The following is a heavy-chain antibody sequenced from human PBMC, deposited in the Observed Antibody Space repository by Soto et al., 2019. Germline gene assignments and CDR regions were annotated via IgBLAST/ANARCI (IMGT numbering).Heavy chain of an antibody. CDR2: ISRSGTTV. J-gene: IGHJ6*02. CDR3: ARIDEDSGNQDYYFYGLDV. Sequence: QGQLVESGGGLVKPGGSLRLSCVASGFTFSDYYMTWLRQAPGKGLEWVSYISRSGTTVYYADSVKGRFTVSRDNAENSLYLQMHSLRAEDTAVYYCARIDEDSGNQDYYFYGLDVWGQGTTVTVSS. V-gene: IGHV3-11*01. CDR1: GFTFSDYY. D-gene: IGHD4-4*01.